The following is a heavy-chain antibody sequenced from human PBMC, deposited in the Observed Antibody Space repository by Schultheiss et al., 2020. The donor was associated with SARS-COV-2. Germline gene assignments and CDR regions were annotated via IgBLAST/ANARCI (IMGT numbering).Heavy chain of an antibody. CDR3: AKVSLYSAGH. D-gene: IGHD3-10*02. J-gene: IGHJ4*02. V-gene: IGHV3-15*01. CDR2: IKSKTDGGTT. CDR1: GFTFSSYS. Sequence: GESLKISCAASGFTFSSYSMNWVRQAPGKGLEWVGRIKSKTDGGTTDYAAPVKGRFTISRDDSKNTLYLQMNSLRAEDTAVYYCAKVSLYSAGHWGQGTLVTVSS.